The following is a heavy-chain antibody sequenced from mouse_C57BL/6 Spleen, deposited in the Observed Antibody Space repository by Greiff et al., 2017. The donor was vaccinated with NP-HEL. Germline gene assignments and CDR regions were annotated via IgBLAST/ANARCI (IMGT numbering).Heavy chain of an antibody. D-gene: IGHD1-1*01. CDR1: GFTFSDYG. J-gene: IGHJ2*01. V-gene: IGHV5-17*01. Sequence: DVHLVESGGGLVKPGGSLKLSCAASGFTFSDYGMHWVRQAPEKGLEWVAYISSGSSTIYYADTVKGRFTISRDNAKNTLFLQMTSLRSEDTAMYYCAREFITTVVPYFDYWGQGTTLTVSS. CDR2: ISSGSSTI. CDR3: AREFITTVVPYFDY.